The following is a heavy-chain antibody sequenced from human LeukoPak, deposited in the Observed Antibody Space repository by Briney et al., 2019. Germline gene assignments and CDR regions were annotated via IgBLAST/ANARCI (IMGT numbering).Heavy chain of an antibody. Sequence: TSETLSLTCTVSGGSLSSGNNYWSWSRQPPGKGLEWIVYKYYSGSTTYNPSLKSRVTISVDMSKNQFSLRLSSVTAADTAIYYCARIGRRNYDILDWGQGTLVTVSS. CDR1: GGSLSSGNNY. J-gene: IGHJ4*02. CDR2: KYYSGST. D-gene: IGHD3-9*01. CDR3: ARIGRRNYDILD. V-gene: IGHV4-61*01.